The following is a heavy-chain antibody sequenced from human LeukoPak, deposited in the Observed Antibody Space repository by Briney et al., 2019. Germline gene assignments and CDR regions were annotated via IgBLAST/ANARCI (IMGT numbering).Heavy chain of an antibody. Sequence: QPGGSLRLSCAASGFTFSSYAMSWVRQAPGKGLEWVSAISGSGGSTYYADSVKGRFTISRDNSKSTLYLQMNSLRAEDTAVYYCAKGPLAYYYDSSGYYFDYWGQGTLVTVSS. J-gene: IGHJ4*02. V-gene: IGHV3-23*01. CDR1: GFTFSSYA. D-gene: IGHD3-22*01. CDR2: ISGSGGST. CDR3: AKGPLAYYYDSSGYYFDY.